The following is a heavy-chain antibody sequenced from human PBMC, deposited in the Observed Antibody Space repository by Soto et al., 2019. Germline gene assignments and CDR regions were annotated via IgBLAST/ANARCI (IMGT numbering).Heavy chain of an antibody. CDR3: ARLAARPYPHFDY. Sequence: PSETLSLTGSVSGDSITSGDYYWTWIRQPPGKDLEWIGYIYYSGSTNYNPSLKSRVTISVDTSKNQFSLKLSSVTAADTAVYYCARLAARPYPHFDYWGQGTLVTVSS. CDR1: GDSITSGDYY. J-gene: IGHJ4*02. CDR2: IYYSGST. D-gene: IGHD6-6*01. V-gene: IGHV4-30-4*01.